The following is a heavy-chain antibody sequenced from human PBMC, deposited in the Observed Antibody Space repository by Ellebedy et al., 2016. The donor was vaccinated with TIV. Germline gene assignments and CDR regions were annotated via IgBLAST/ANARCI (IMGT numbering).Heavy chain of an antibody. CDR2: FIPLLGIA. D-gene: IGHD5/OR15-5a*01. CDR1: GGTFSSYA. Sequence: SVKVSXXASGGTFSSYAISWVRQAPGQGLEWMGRFIPLLGIANYAQKFQGRVTIIADKSTSTAYMELSSLRFEDTAVYYCARVDRYDDFDIWGQGTMVTVSS. J-gene: IGHJ3*02. CDR3: ARVDRYDDFDI. V-gene: IGHV1-69*04.